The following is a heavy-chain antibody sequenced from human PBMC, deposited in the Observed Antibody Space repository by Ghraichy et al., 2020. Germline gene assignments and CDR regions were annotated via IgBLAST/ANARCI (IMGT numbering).Heavy chain of an antibody. CDR3: AGEVGDSSGYSAFDI. J-gene: IGHJ3*02. Sequence: ASVKVSCKASGYTFTSYYMHWVRQAPGQGLEWMGIINPSGGSTSYAQKFQGRVTMTRDTSTSTVYMELSSLRSEGTAVYYCAGEVGDSSGYSAFDIWGQGTMVTVSS. CDR2: INPSGGST. CDR1: GYTFTSYY. D-gene: IGHD3-22*01. V-gene: IGHV1-46*01.